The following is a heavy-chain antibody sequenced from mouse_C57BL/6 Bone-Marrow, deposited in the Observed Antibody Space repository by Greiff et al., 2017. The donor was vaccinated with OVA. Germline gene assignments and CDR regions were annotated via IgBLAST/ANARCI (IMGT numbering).Heavy chain of an antibody. CDR3: TRALYYYGSSYVNLYFDV. J-gene: IGHJ1*03. Sequence: EVQLQQSGTVLARPGASVKMSCKTSGYTFTSYWMHWVKQRPGQGLEWIGAIYPGNSDTSYNQKFKGKAKLTAVTSASTAYMELSSLTNEDSAVYYCTRALYYYGSSYVNLYFDVWGTGTTVTVSS. CDR1: GYTFTSYW. D-gene: IGHD1-1*01. CDR2: IYPGNSDT. V-gene: IGHV1-5*01.